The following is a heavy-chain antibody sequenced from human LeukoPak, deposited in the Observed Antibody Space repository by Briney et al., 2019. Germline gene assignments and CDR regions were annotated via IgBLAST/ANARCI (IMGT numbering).Heavy chain of an antibody. J-gene: IGHJ5*02. Sequence: PSENLSLTCTVSGGSISSGDYYRSWIRQPPGKGLEWIGYIYYSGSTYYNPSLKSRVTISVDTSKNQFSLKLSSVTAADTAVYYCARGGTANWFDPWGQGTLVTVSS. CDR3: ARGGTANWFDP. CDR1: GGSISSGDYY. D-gene: IGHD1-1*01. V-gene: IGHV4-30-4*01. CDR2: IYYSGST.